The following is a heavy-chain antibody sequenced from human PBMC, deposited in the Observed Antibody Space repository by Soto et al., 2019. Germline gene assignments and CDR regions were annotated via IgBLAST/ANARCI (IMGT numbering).Heavy chain of an antibody. CDR2: MNPNSGNT. V-gene: IGHV1-8*01. Sequence: VASVKVSCKASGYTFTSYDINWVRQATGQGLEWMGWMNPNSGNTGYAQKFQGRVTMTRNTSISTAYMELSSLRSEDTAVYYCARGLWYCISTSRYSSYYYMDVWGKGTTVTVSS. CDR1: GYTFTSYD. CDR3: ARGLWYCISTSRYSSYYYMDV. D-gene: IGHD2-2*01. J-gene: IGHJ6*03.